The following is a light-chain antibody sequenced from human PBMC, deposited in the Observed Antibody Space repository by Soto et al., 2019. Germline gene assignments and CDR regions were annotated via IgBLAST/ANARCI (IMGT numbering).Light chain of an antibody. CDR1: QSILSSSYNKNY. J-gene: IGKJ1*01. V-gene: IGKV4-1*01. Sequence: DTVLTQSPESLAVSLGEGATISCKSSQSILSSSYNKNYLSWYQLKPGQPPRLLIYLASTRESGVPDRFSGSGSGTHFTLTISSLQAEDVGLYYCQQYYSSPWTFGQGTKVEIK. CDR3: QQYYSSPWT. CDR2: LAS.